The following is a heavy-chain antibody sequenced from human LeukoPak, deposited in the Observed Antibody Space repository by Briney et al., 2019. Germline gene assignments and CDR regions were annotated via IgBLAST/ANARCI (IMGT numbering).Heavy chain of an antibody. Sequence: SETLSLTCTVSGGSISIYYWSWIRQPPGKGLEWIGYIYYSGSTNYNPSLKSRVTISVDTSKNQFSLKLSSVTAADTAVYYCAGLIRPGWFDPWGQGTLVTVSS. CDR2: IYYSGST. CDR1: GGSISIYY. D-gene: IGHD1-14*01. J-gene: IGHJ5*02. V-gene: IGHV4-59*01. CDR3: AGLIRPGWFDP.